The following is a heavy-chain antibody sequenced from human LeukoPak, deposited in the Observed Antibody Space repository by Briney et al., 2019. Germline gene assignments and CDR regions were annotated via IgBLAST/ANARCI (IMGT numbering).Heavy chain of an antibody. D-gene: IGHD6-13*01. CDR1: GDSISSYY. Sequence: SETLSPTCTASGDSISSYYWCWIRQPPGKGLEWIGYIYHSGSTNYNPSLKSRVTISVDTSKSQFSLKLSSVTAADTAVYYCATGYSSTWYYFDYWGQGTLVTVSS. CDR3: ATGYSSTWYYFDY. CDR2: IYHSGST. J-gene: IGHJ4*02. V-gene: IGHV4-59*01.